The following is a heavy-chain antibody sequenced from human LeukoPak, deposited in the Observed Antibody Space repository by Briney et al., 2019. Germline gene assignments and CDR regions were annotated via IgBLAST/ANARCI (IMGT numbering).Heavy chain of an antibody. CDR1: GFTFSSYS. V-gene: IGHV3-21*01. J-gene: IGHJ4*02. CDR2: ISSSSDYI. CDR3: AISSPVATVGY. Sequence: GGSLRLSCAASGFTFSSYSMNWVRQAPGKGLEWVSSISSSSDYIYYADSVKGRFTISRDNAKNSLFLQMNSLRAEDTAVYYCAISSPVATVGYWGQGTLVTVSS. D-gene: IGHD4-23*01.